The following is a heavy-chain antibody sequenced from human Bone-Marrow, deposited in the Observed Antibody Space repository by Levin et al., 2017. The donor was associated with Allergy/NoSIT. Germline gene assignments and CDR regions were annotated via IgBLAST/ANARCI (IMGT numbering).Heavy chain of an antibody. J-gene: IGHJ4*02. CDR2: IFYSGNT. D-gene: IGHD3-10*01. Sequence: NPSETLSLTCSVSGDSISSSSYYWGWIRQPPGTGLEWIGTIFYSGNTYYNPSLKSRVTLSVDTSKNQFSLKLASVTAADTAVYYCAREDASGSFVDYWGQGTLVIVSS. CDR1: GDSISSSSYY. V-gene: IGHV4-39*07. CDR3: AREDASGSFVDY.